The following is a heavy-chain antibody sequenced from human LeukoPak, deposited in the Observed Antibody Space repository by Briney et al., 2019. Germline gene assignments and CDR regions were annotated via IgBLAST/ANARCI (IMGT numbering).Heavy chain of an antibody. CDR3: ARLPAWYGAGPDD. Sequence: NRSETLSLTCTVSGGSVSSYSWSWNRQPRGKGLEWIGYIYDSGNTNYSPSLKSRVTISVDTSKNQFSLKLTSVTATDTAVYYCARLPAWYGAGPDDCGQGTLVSASS. J-gene: IGHJ4*02. D-gene: IGHD6-13*01. CDR1: GGSVSSYS. CDR2: IYDSGNT. V-gene: IGHV4-59*08.